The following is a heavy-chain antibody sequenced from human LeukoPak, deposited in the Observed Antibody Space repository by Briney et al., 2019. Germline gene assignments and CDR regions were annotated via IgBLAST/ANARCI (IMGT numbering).Heavy chain of an antibody. CDR2: IYYSGST. Sequence: SETLSLTCTVSGGSISSYYWSWIRQPPGKGLEWIGNIYYSGSTNYNPSLKSRVTISVDTSKNQFSLKLSSVTAADTAVYYCARLERAGSYYFGGYFDYWGQGTLITVSS. D-gene: IGHD1-26*01. V-gene: IGHV4-59*01. CDR3: ARLERAGSYYFGGYFDY. J-gene: IGHJ4*02. CDR1: GGSISSYY.